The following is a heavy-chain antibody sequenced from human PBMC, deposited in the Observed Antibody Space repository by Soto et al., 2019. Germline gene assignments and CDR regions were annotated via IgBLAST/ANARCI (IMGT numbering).Heavy chain of an antibody. CDR3: ASRRRDIAAAGTALDY. CDR2: IIPIFGTA. V-gene: IGHV1-69*13. D-gene: IGHD6-13*01. CDR1: GGTFSSYA. J-gene: IGHJ4*02. Sequence: SVKVSCKASGGTFSSYAISWVRQAPGQGLEWMGGIIPIFGTANYAQKFQGRVTITADESTSTAYMELSSLRSEDTAVYYCASRRRDIAAAGTALDYWGQGTLVTVSS.